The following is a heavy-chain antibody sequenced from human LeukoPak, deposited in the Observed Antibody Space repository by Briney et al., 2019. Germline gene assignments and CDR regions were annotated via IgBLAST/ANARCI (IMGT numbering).Heavy chain of an antibody. V-gene: IGHV1-2*02. CDR1: GYTFTGYY. CDR3: ASRSVTMDADY. J-gene: IGHJ4*02. D-gene: IGHD4-17*01. Sequence: GASEKVSCKASGYTFTGYYMHWVRQAPGQGLEWMGWINPNSGCTNYAQKFQGRVTMTKDTSISTAYMELSRLRSDDTAVYYCASRSVTMDADYWGQGTLVTVSS. CDR2: INPNSGCT.